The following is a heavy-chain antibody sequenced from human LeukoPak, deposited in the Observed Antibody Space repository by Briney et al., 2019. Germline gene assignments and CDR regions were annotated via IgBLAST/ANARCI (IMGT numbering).Heavy chain of an antibody. V-gene: IGHV1-18*01. CDR2: ISADNGNT. CDR3: ARVPYSSSWYVIDY. D-gene: IGHD6-13*01. Sequence: ASVKVSCKASGYTFSSYGISWVRQAPGQGLEWMGWISADNGNTNYVQKFQGRVTMTRDTSISTAYMELSRLRSDDTAVYYCARVPYSSSWYVIDYWGQGTLVTVSS. J-gene: IGHJ4*02. CDR1: GYTFSSYG.